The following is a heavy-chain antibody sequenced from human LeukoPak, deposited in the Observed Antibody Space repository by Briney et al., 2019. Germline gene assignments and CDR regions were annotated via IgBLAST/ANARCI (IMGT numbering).Heavy chain of an antibody. CDR1: GGSISSSRYY. CDR3: ARHLSRGYSYGLGY. V-gene: IGHV4-39*01. Sequence: SETLSLTCTVSGGSISSSRYYWCWIRQPPGKGLEWIGSIYCSGSTYYNPSLKSRVTISVDTSKNQFSLKLSSVTAADTAVYYCARHLSRGYSYGLGYWGQGTLVTVSS. J-gene: IGHJ4*02. D-gene: IGHD5-18*01. CDR2: IYCSGST.